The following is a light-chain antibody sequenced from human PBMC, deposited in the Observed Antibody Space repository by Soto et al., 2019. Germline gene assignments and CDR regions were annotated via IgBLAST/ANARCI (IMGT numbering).Light chain of an antibody. Sequence: SVLTQPASVSASPGQSITISCTGTSSDVGGFNYVSWYQHHPGKAPKLMIYEVSNRPSGVSNRFSGSKSGNTASLTISGLQAEDEADYYCSSYTSSSTYVFGTGTKVTVL. CDR3: SSYTSSSTYV. V-gene: IGLV2-14*01. J-gene: IGLJ1*01. CDR2: EVS. CDR1: SSDVGGFNY.